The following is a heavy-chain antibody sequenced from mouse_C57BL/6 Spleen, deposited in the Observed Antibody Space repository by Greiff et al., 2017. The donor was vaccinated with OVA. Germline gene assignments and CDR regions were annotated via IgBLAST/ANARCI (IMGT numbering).Heavy chain of an antibody. CDR2: IWRGGIT. J-gene: IGHJ4*01. CDR1: GFSLTSYG. CDR3: AGVAMDY. Sequence: VKLQESGPGLVQPSQSLSITCTVSGFSLTSYGVHLVRQSPGKGLEWLGVIWRGGITDYNAAFMSRLSITKDNSKSQVFFKMNSLHADDSAIYDCAGVAMDYWGQGTSVTVSS. V-gene: IGHV2-5*01.